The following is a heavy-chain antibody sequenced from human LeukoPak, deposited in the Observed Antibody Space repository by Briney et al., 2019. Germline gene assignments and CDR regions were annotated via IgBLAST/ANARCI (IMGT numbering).Heavy chain of an antibody. CDR1: GFTFSTHS. CDR2: ISSSSGYI. CDR3: TRGPPFDP. J-gene: IGHJ5*02. V-gene: IGHV3-21*01. Sequence: PGGSLRLSCTASGFTFSTHSMNWVRQSPGKGLEWVSFISSSSGYIHYADSVKGRFTISRDNAKNSLYLQMNSLRAEDTAVYYCTRGPPFDPWGQGTLVTVSS.